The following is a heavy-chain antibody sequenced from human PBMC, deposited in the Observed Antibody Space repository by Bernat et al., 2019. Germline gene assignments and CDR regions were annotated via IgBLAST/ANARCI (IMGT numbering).Heavy chain of an antibody. D-gene: IGHD6-13*01. Sequence: EVQLVESGGGLVKPGGSLRLSCAASGFTFSSYSMNWVRQAPGKGLEWVSSISSSSYIYYADSVKGRFTISRDNAKNSLYLQMNSLRAEDTAVYYCARDLPGSSSSWTGFDYWGQGTLVTVSS. V-gene: IGHV3-21*01. J-gene: IGHJ4*02. CDR3: ARDLPGSSSSWTGFDY. CDR1: GFTFSSYS. CDR2: ISSSSYI.